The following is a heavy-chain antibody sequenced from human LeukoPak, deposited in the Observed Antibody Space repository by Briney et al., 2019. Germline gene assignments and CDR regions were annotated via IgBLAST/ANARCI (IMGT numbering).Heavy chain of an antibody. D-gene: IGHD4-17*01. V-gene: IGHV3-20*04. CDR1: GFTFDDYG. CDR2: ITWNGVTT. J-gene: IGHJ2*01. Sequence: GGSLRLSCAASGFTFDDYGMIWVRQAPGKGLEWVSYITWNGVTTTYADSVKGRFTISRDNAKNSLYLQMNSLRAEDTAFFYCARSMSTVTTRYFDLWGRGTLVTVSS. CDR3: ARSMSTVTTRYFDL.